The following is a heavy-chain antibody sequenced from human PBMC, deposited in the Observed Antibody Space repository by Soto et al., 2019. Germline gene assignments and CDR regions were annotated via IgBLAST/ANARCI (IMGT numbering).Heavy chain of an antibody. J-gene: IGHJ4*02. CDR3: ARGMGMATIFAYFDY. Sequence: PSETLSLTCTVSGGSISSYYLSWIRQPPGKGLEWIGYIYYSGSTNYNPSLKSRVTISVDTSKNQFSLKLSSVTAADTAVYYCARGMGMATIFAYFDYWGQGTLVTVSS. CDR1: GGSISSYY. CDR2: IYYSGST. D-gene: IGHD5-12*01. V-gene: IGHV4-59*01.